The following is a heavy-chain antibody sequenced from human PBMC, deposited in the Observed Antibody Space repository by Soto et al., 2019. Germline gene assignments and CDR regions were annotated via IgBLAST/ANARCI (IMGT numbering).Heavy chain of an antibody. J-gene: IGHJ4*02. CDR1: GGTFSSHG. V-gene: IGHV1-69*14. CDR3: ASDRGYGLVN. D-gene: IGHD2-15*01. Sequence: QVQLVQSGAEVKKPGSSVKVSCKASGGTFSSHGFNWVRQAAGQGLEWIGGSIPLFGITNHTQKFQDRVTISADTSTSTDYMELRGRRSADAAVYYCASDRGYGLVNWGEGTVLTVSS. CDR2: SIPLFGIT.